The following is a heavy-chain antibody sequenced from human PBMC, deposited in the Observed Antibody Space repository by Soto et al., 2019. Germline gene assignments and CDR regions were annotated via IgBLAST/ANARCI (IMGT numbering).Heavy chain of an antibody. CDR2: IYYSGST. Sequence: SETLCLTCTVAGGSSGSSSGYWGCIRQPPGKGLEWIGSIYYSGSTYYNPSLKSRVTISVDTSKNQFSLKLSSVTAADTAVYYCASPKIAFYNWFDPWGQGTLVTVSS. D-gene: IGHD3-3*02. CDR3: ASPKIAFYNWFDP. J-gene: IGHJ5*02. V-gene: IGHV4-39*01. CDR1: GGSSGSSSGY.